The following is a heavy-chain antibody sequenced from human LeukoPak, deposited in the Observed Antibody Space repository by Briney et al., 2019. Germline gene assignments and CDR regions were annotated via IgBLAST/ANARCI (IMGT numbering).Heavy chain of an antibody. CDR3: AKWKYSNSGIDDY. D-gene: IGHD6-6*01. J-gene: IGHJ4*02. V-gene: IGHV3-74*01. CDR1: GFTLSAYW. Sequence: GGSLRLSCAASGFTLSAYWMHWVRQAPGKGLMWVSRIEGDGNRITYADSVKGRFTISRDNSKNMLYLQMNSLRAEDTAVYYCAKWKYSNSGIDDYWGQGTLVTVSS. CDR2: IEGDGNRI.